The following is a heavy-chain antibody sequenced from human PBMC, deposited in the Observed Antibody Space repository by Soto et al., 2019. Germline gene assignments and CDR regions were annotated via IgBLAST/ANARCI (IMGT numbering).Heavy chain of an antibody. J-gene: IGHJ6*02. CDR3: ASGRYYDSRCPGDYYDGIDV. CDR2: IIPIFGTA. D-gene: IGHD3-22*01. V-gene: IGHV1-69*06. Sequence: QVQLVQSGAEVKKPGYSVKVSCKASGGTFSSYAISWVRQAPGQGLEWMGGIIPIFGTANYAQKFQGRVTITADKSTSTAYMELSSLRSEDTAVYYCASGRYYDSRCPGDYYDGIDVWGQGTTVTVSS. CDR1: GGTFSSYA.